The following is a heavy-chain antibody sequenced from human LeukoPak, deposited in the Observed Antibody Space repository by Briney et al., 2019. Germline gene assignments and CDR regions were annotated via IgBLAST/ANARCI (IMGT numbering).Heavy chain of an antibody. Sequence: SETLSLTCTDSGGSISSSSYYWGWLRQPPGTGLERIGSIYYRGSTYCNPSLKSRVTISLDTSKDQFSLKLSSVTAADTAVYYCARSRWLSDPYFDYWGQGTLVTVSS. CDR1: GGSISSSSYY. CDR3: ARSRWLSDPYFDY. CDR2: IYYRGST. D-gene: IGHD3-22*01. J-gene: IGHJ4*02. V-gene: IGHV4-39*07.